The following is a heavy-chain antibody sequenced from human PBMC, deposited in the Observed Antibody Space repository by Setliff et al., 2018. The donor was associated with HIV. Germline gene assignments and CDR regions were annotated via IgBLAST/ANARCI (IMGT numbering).Heavy chain of an antibody. J-gene: IGHJ4*02. CDR2: ISDGDGST. V-gene: IGHV3-23*01. Sequence: PGGSLRLSCAAPGFTFSSYPMSWVRQSPGKGPEWVSAISDGDGSTYYAVSVKGRFTISRDNSKNTLYLQMNSLRVEDTAVYYCAKEPKLGGIAAPFDYWGQGTLVTVSS. CDR3: AKEPKLGGIAAPFDY. D-gene: IGHD6-6*01. CDR1: GFTFSSYP.